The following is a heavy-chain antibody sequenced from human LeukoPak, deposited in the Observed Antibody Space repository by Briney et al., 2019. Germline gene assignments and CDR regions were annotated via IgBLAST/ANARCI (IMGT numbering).Heavy chain of an antibody. J-gene: IGHJ4*02. Sequence: RPGRSLRLSCAASGFTFDDYGMCWVRQAPGGGLEWVSGINWNGGSTGYAVSVRGRFTISRDNAKNSLYLQMNSLRAEDTALYYCARESSGSGSYHRDYWGQGTLVTVSS. CDR3: ARESSGSGSYHRDY. D-gene: IGHD1-26*01. CDR2: INWNGGST. V-gene: IGHV3-20*04. CDR1: GFTFDDYG.